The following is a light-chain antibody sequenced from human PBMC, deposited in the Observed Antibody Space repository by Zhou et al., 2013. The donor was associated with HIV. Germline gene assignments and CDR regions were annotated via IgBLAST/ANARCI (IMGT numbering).Light chain of an antibody. CDR2: DAA. V-gene: IGKV3-11*01. CDR1: QSVSSY. J-gene: IGKJ1*01. Sequence: EIVLTQSPATVSLSPGERATLSCRASQSVSSYLAWYQQKPGQAPRLLIYDAANRATGIPARFSGSGSGTDFTLTISSLEPEDFAVYYCLQCGGSSSWTFGQGTRVEIK. CDR3: LQCGGSSSWT.